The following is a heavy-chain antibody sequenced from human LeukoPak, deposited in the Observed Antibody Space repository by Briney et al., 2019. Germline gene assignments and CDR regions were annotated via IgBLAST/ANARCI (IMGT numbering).Heavy chain of an antibody. CDR3: ARDPPPDSFCSGGSCYSPVGFDI. J-gene: IGHJ3*02. V-gene: IGHV1-18*01. D-gene: IGHD2-15*01. CDR1: GYTFTSYG. Sequence: ASVKVSCKASGYTFTSYGISWVRQAPGQGLEWMGWISAYNGNTKNAQKFQGRVTMTTDTSTSTACMELRSLRSDDTAVYYCARDPPPDSFCSGGSCYSPVGFDIWGQGTMVTVSS. CDR2: ISAYNGNT.